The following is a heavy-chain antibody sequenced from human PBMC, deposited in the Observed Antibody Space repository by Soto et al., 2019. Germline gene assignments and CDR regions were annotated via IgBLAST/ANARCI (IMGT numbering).Heavy chain of an antibody. J-gene: IGHJ4*02. D-gene: IGHD4-17*01. Sequence: GGSLRLSCAASGFTFSSYAMSWVRQAPGKGLEWVSAISGSGGSTYYADSVKGRFTISRDNSKNTLYLQMNSLRAEDTAVYYCARKGGYGDYGNDYFDYWGQGTLVTVSS. CDR3: ARKGGYGDYGNDYFDY. CDR1: GFTFSSYA. CDR2: ISGSGGST. V-gene: IGHV3-23*01.